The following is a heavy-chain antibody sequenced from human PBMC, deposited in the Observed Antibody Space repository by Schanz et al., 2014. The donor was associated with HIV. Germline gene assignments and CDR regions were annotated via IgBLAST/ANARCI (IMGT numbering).Heavy chain of an antibody. CDR3: ARGATTYSSGYYYPDY. CDR1: GFTLSSYS. CDR2: ISGSSSTI. D-gene: IGHD3-22*01. J-gene: IGHJ4*02. V-gene: IGHV3-48*02. Sequence: EVQLVESGGGLEQPGGSLRLSCEASGFTLSSYSMNWVRQAPGKGLEWISYISGSSSTIYYAGSVKGRFTISRDNAKNSLFLQMNSLRDEDTAVYYCARGATTYSSGYYYPDYWGQGTLVTVSS.